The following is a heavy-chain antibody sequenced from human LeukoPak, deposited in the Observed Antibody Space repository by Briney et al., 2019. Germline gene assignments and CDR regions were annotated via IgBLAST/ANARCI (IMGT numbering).Heavy chain of an antibody. V-gene: IGHV3-7*03. CDR2: LNLDGSDK. Sequence: GGSLRLSCAASGFTFSSYAMSWVRQAPGKGLGWVASLNLDGSDKYYVDSVKGRFTISRDNAKNSLYPQMDSLRVEDTAVYYCAKGKRYPDYWGQGTLVTVSS. D-gene: IGHD1-1*01. CDR1: GFTFSSYA. CDR3: AKGKRYPDY. J-gene: IGHJ4*02.